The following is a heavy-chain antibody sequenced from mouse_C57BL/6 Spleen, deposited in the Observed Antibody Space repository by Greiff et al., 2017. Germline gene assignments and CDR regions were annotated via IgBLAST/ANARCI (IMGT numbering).Heavy chain of an antibody. V-gene: IGHV5-17*01. CDR1: GFTFSDYG. CDR2: ISSGSSTI. Sequence: VQLQQSGGGLVKPGGSLKLSCAASGFTFSDYGMHWVRQAPEKGLEWVAYISSGSSTIYYADTVKGRFTISRDNAKNTLFLQMTSLRSEDTAMYYCANLGGDFDYWGQGTTLTVSS. D-gene: IGHD3-3*01. CDR3: ANLGGDFDY. J-gene: IGHJ2*01.